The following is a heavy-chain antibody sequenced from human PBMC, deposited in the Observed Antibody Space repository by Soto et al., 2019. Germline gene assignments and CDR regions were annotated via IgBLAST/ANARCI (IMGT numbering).Heavy chain of an antibody. D-gene: IGHD2-2*02. V-gene: IGHV4-4*07. CDR3: ARDVPRYCSSTSCYNVYYYYYGMDV. Sequence: SETLSLTCTVSGGSISSYYWSWIRQPAGKGLEWIGRIYTSGSTNYNPSLKSRVTMSVDTSKNQFSLKLSSVTAADTAVYYCARDVPRYCSSTSCYNVYYYYYGMDVWGQGTTVTVSS. CDR2: IYTSGST. CDR1: GGSISSYY. J-gene: IGHJ6*02.